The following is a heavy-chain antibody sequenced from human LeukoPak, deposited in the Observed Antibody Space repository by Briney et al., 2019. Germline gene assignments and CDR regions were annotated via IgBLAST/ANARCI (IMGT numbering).Heavy chain of an antibody. CDR3: ARTLRGGGALDY. J-gene: IGHJ4*02. D-gene: IGHD3-16*01. CDR1: GFTFSNYW. V-gene: IGHV3-7*03. CDR2: IKEDGSGK. Sequence: GSLRLSCAASGFTFSNYWLNWVRQAPGKGLEWVANIKEDGSGKYYVDSVKGRFTISRDNAKNSLFLQMNSLRAEDTAVYYCARTLRGGGALDYWGQGTLVTVSS.